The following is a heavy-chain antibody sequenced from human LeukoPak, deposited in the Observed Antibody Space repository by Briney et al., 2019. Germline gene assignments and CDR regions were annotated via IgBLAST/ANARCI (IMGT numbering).Heavy chain of an antibody. Sequence: PGGSLRLSCAASGFIFSSYGMYWVRQAPGKGLEWVAVISYDGNNKYYADSVKGRFTISRDNSKNTLYLQMNSLRAEDTAVYYCAKEVGVAGDLLLYYYYYGMDVWGQGTTVTVSS. CDR1: GFIFSSYG. D-gene: IGHD3-16*01. CDR2: ISYDGNNK. J-gene: IGHJ6*02. CDR3: AKEVGVAGDLLLYYYYYGMDV. V-gene: IGHV3-30*18.